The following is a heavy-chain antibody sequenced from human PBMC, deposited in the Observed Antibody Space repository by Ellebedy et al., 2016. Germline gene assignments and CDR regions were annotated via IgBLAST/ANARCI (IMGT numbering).Heavy chain of an antibody. CDR2: IKEDGSEK. D-gene: IGHD5-24*01. J-gene: IGHJ4*02. Sequence: GESLKISCAASGFTFSSYGMHWVRQAPGKGLEWVANIKEDGSEKYYVDSVKGRFTISRDNAKNSLYLQMNSLRAEDTAVYYCARGLATIDYWGQGTLVTVSS. CDR1: GFTFSSYG. CDR3: ARGLATIDY. V-gene: IGHV3-7*04.